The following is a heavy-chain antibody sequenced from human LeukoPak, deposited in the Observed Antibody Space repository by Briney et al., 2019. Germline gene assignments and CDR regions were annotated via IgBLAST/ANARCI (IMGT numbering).Heavy chain of an antibody. Sequence: PSETLSLTCAVYGGSFSGYYWSWIRQPPGKGLEWIGEINHSGSTNYNPSLKSRVTISVDTSKNQFSLKLSSVTAADTAVYYCAGSPREYCSGGSCYSAYWGQGTLVTVSS. V-gene: IGHV4-34*01. J-gene: IGHJ4*02. CDR2: INHSGST. D-gene: IGHD2-15*01. CDR3: AGSPREYCSGGSCYSAY. CDR1: GGSFSGYY.